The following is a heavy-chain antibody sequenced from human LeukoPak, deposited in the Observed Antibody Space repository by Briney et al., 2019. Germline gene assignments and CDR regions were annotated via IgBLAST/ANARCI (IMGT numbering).Heavy chain of an antibody. CDR1: GGSFGGYY. Sequence: SETLSLTCAVYGGSFGGYYWSWIRQPPGKGLEWIGEINHSGSTNYNPSLKSRVTISVDTSKNQFSLKLSSVTAADTAVYYCARGSLSVALSGWFDPWGQGTLVTVSS. V-gene: IGHV4-34*01. CDR2: INHSGST. D-gene: IGHD2-21*01. J-gene: IGHJ5*02. CDR3: ARGSLSVALSGWFDP.